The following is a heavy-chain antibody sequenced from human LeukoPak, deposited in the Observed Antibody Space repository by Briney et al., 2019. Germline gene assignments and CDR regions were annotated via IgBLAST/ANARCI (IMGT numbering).Heavy chain of an antibody. D-gene: IGHD6-19*01. CDR3: AGSGWYDY. CDR2: IYYSGST. J-gene: IGHJ4*02. CDR1: GGSISSSSYY. Sequence: PSETLSLTCTVSGGSISSSSYYWGWIRQPPGKGLEWIGSIYYSGSTYYNPSLKSRVTISVDTSKNQFSLKLSSVTAADTAVYYCAGSGWYDYWGQGTLVTVSS. V-gene: IGHV4-39*07.